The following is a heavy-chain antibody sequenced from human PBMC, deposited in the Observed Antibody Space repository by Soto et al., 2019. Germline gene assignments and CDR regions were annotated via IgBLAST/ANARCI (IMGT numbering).Heavy chain of an antibody. CDR2: IYYSGST. Sequence: SETLSLTCTVSGGSISSGGYYWSWIRQHPGKGLEWIGYIYYSGSTYYNPSLKSRVTISVDTSKNQFSLKLSSVTAADTAVYYCARGKDFWSGRYMDVWGKGTTVTVSS. CDR1: GGSISSGGYY. CDR3: ARGKDFWSGRYMDV. V-gene: IGHV4-31*03. J-gene: IGHJ6*03. D-gene: IGHD3-3*01.